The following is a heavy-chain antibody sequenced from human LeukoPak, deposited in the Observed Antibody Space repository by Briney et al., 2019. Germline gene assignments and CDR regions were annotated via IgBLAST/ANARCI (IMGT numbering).Heavy chain of an antibody. D-gene: IGHD3-22*01. J-gene: IGHJ4*02. CDR3: ARDFGSSGYYLDY. V-gene: IGHV3-53*01. Sequence: PGGSLRLSCAASGFTVSSNYMSWVRQAPGKGLEWVSIIYSGGSTYYADSVRGRFTISRDNSKNTPYLQMNSLRAEDTAVYYCARDFGSSGYYLDYWGQGTLVTVSS. CDR2: IYSGGST. CDR1: GFTVSSNY.